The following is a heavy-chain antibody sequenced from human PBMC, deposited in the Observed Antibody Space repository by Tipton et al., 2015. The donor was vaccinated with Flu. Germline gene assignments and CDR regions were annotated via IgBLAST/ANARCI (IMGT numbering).Heavy chain of an antibody. J-gene: IGHJ4*02. D-gene: IGHD3-10*01. CDR1: GGSLSSFY. V-gene: IGHV4-4*07. Sequence: TLSLTCTVSGGSLSSFYWTWIRQPAGKGLEWIGRIYSSGITKYNPSLKSRVTMSVDTSKNQFSLSLSSVTAADTAVYSCARGSGSGTFVIFDYWGQGTLVAVSS. CDR2: IYSSGIT. CDR3: ARGSGSGTFVIFDY.